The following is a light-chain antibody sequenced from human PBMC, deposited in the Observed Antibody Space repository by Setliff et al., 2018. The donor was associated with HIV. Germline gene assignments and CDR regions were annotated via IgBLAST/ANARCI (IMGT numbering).Light chain of an antibody. Sequence: QSALTQPASVSGCPGQSITISCTGTSSDIGRYNYVSWYQQYPGKGTTLVIFDVSERPSVVSNRFSGSKSGNTASLIISGPQPDDEADYYCCSYARGSTYVFGSGTKVTVL. J-gene: IGLJ1*01. CDR1: SSDIGRYNY. CDR3: CSYARGSTYV. CDR2: DVS. V-gene: IGLV2-14*03.